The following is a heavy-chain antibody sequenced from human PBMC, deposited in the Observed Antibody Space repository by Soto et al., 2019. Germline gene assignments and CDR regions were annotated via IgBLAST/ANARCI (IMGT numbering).Heavy chain of an antibody. J-gene: IGHJ4*02. Sequence: SETLSLTCAVYGGSFRGYYWTWIRQPPGKGLEWIGEIDHSGSTNYNPSLKSRVTISVDTSKNQFSLKLASVTAADTAVYYCARVEYTYNYRGLDYWGQGTLVTVS. CDR2: IDHSGST. CDR1: GGSFRGYY. CDR3: ARVEYTYNYRGLDY. V-gene: IGHV4-34*01. D-gene: IGHD3-16*01.